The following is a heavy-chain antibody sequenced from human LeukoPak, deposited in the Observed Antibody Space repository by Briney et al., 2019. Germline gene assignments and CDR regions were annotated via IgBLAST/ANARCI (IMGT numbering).Heavy chain of an antibody. V-gene: IGHV1-69*13. J-gene: IGHJ4*02. Sequence: ASVKVSCKASGGTFSSYAISWVRQAPGQALEWMGGIIPIFGTANYAQKFQGRVTITADESTSTAYMELSSLRSEDTAVYFCAAEGQWSLVRYFNSWGQGTLVTVSS. D-gene: IGHD2-15*01. CDR2: IIPIFGTA. CDR1: GGTFSSYA. CDR3: AAEGQWSLVRYFNS.